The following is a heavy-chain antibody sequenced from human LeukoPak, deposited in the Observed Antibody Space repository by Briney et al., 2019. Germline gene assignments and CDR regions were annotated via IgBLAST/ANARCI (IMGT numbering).Heavy chain of an antibody. Sequence: GGSLRLSCAVSGVTFSTSPMARVRQAPGKGLEWVSSIHAGGSDPFCADSVQGRCIISRDNSTNTLSLQLSTLRAEDTAIYFCAKGGHHFNPFYNWGQGTLVTVSS. CDR2: IHAGGSDP. J-gene: IGHJ4*02. CDR3: AKGGHHFNPFYN. CDR1: GVTFSTSP. V-gene: IGHV3-23*01.